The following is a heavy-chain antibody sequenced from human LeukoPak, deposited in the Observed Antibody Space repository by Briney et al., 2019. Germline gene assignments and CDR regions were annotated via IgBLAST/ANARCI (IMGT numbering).Heavy chain of an antibody. Sequence: SETLSLTCAVYGGSFSGYYWSWIRQPPGKGLEWIGEINHSGSTIYNPSLKSRVTISVDTSKNQFSLKLSSVTAADTAVYYCARGPEDSSGWLLYFDYWGQGTLVTVSS. CDR2: INHSGST. CDR1: GGSFSGYY. V-gene: IGHV4-34*01. CDR3: ARGPEDSSGWLLYFDY. D-gene: IGHD6-19*01. J-gene: IGHJ4*02.